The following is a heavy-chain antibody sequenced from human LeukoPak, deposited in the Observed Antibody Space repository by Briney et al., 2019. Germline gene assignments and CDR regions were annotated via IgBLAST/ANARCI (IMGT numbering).Heavy chain of an antibody. D-gene: IGHD2-2*01. CDR1: GGSFSGYY. CDR3: ARGLAVSVVAPAAPGRRVRLDP. J-gene: IGHJ5*02. CDR2: INHSGST. Sequence: PSETLSLTCAVYGGSFSGYYWSWIRQPPGKGLEWIGEINHSGSTNYNPSLKSRVTISVDTSKNQFSLKLSSVTAADTAVYYCARGLAVSVVAPAAPGRRVRLDPWGQGTLVTVSS. V-gene: IGHV4-34*01.